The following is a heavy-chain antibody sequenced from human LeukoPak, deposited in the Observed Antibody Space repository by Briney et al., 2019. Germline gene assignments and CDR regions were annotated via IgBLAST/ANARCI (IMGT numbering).Heavy chain of an antibody. CDR1: GGTFSSYA. D-gene: IGHD3-9*01. Sequence: ASVKVSCKASGGTFSSYAISWVRQAPGQGLEWMGRIIPILGIANYAQKFQGRVTITADKSTSTAYMELSSLRSEDTAVYDCARVRYDILTGYPLNGMDVWGQGTTVTVSS. CDR2: IIPILGIA. CDR3: ARVRYDILTGYPLNGMDV. V-gene: IGHV1-69*04. J-gene: IGHJ6*02.